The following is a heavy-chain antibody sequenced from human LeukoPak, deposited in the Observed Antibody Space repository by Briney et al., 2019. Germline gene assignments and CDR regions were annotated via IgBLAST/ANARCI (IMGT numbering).Heavy chain of an antibody. CDR2: ISYDGSNK. CDR1: GFTFSSYA. D-gene: IGHD5-18*01. V-gene: IGHV3-30-3*01. Sequence: PGRSLRLSCAASGFTFSSYAMHWVRQAPGKGLEWVAVISYDGSNKYYADSVKGRFTISRGNSKNTLYLQMNSLRAEDTAVYYCARVLDTAMENHYYHYPFDYWGQGTLVTVSS. CDR3: ARVLDTAMENHYYHYPFDY. J-gene: IGHJ4*02.